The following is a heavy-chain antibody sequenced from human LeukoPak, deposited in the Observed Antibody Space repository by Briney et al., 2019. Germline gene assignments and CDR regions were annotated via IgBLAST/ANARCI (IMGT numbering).Heavy chain of an antibody. Sequence: GASVKVSCKASGYTFTSYGISWVRQAPGQGLEWMGGIIPIFGTANYAQKFQGRVTITADESTSTAYMELSSLRSEDTAVYYCARWVPRIGAWAHDYWGQGTLVTVSS. D-gene: IGHD2-15*01. CDR1: GYTFTSYG. CDR3: ARWVPRIGAWAHDY. V-gene: IGHV1-69*13. CDR2: IIPIFGTA. J-gene: IGHJ4*02.